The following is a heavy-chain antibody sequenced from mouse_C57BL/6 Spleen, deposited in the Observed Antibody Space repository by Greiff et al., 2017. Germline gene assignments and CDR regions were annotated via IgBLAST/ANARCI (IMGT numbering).Heavy chain of an antibody. CDR3: ARALWSYYAMDY. CDR2: INPGSGGT. V-gene: IGHV1-54*01. CDR1: GYAFTNYL. J-gene: IGHJ4*01. D-gene: IGHD1-1*02. Sequence: QVQLKESGAELVRPGTSVKVSCKASGYAFTNYLLEWVKQRPGQGLEWIGVINPGSGGTNYNEKFKGKATLTADKSSSTAYMQLSSLTSEDSAVYFCARALWSYYAMDYWGQGTSVTVSS.